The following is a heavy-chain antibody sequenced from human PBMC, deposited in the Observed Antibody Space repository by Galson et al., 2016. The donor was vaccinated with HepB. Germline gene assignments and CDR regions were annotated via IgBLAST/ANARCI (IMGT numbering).Heavy chain of an antibody. V-gene: IGHV3-7*03. Sequence: SLRLSCAASGFTSSTYGVNWVRQAPGKGLEWVASIKQAGSQKFSVDPVKGRFTISRDDAKNSLNLQMNSLRADDTAVYYCAGGTYHNWFEAWGQGTLVTVSS. CDR3: AGGTYHNWFEA. D-gene: IGHD3-16*01. CDR2: IKQAGSQK. J-gene: IGHJ5*02. CDR1: GFTSSTYG.